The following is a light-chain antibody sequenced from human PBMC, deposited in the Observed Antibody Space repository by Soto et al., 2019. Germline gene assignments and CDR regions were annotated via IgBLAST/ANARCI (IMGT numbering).Light chain of an antibody. CDR1: SSDVGGYNY. J-gene: IGLJ1*01. V-gene: IGLV2-14*01. CDR3: SSYPSSSTYV. CDR2: DVS. Sequence: QSALTQPASVSGSPGQSITISCTGTSSDVGGYNYVSWYQQHPGKAPKLMIYDVSNRPSGVSNRFSGSKSGNTASLTISGLQAEDEADYYWSSYPSSSTYVFGTGTKVTVL.